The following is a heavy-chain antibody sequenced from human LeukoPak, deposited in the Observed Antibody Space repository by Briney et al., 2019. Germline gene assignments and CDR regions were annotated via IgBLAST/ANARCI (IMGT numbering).Heavy chain of an antibody. CDR2: LDPEDGET. CDR1: GYTFTDYY. Sequence: ASVKISCKASGYTFTDYYIHWVQQAPGKGLEWMGRLDPEDGETRYAEKFQGRVTITADTSTDTAYMELNSLRSEDTAVYYCATVAKGSGWITYRAFDIWGQGTMVTVSS. V-gene: IGHV1-69-2*01. CDR3: ATVAKGSGWITYRAFDI. D-gene: IGHD6-19*01. J-gene: IGHJ3*02.